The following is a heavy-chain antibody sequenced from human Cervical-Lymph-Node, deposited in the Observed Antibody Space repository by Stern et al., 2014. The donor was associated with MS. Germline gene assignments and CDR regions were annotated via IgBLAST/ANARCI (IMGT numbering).Heavy chain of an antibody. Sequence: QVQLVQSGAEVKKPGASMTISCKTSGYNFIDHAIHWVRQAPGQRLEWMGWINGGPGTTKYSQKLQGRVSFTRDKAASAAYMDLSSLSPDDTAVYYCARQPDYSDFLDFWGQGTLVTVSS. V-gene: IGHV1-3*01. CDR3: ARQPDYSDFLDF. D-gene: IGHD4-11*01. J-gene: IGHJ4*02. CDR2: INGGPGTT. CDR1: GYNFIDHA.